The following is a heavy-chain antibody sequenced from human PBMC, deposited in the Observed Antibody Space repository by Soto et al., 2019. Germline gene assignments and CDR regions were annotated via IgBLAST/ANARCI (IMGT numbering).Heavy chain of an antibody. J-gene: IGHJ4*02. CDR1: GFTFSSYA. CDR2: ISYDGSNK. V-gene: IGHV3-30-3*01. CDR3: VRDSGWFGELGLDY. D-gene: IGHD3-10*01. Sequence: QVQLVESGGGVVQPGRSLRLSCAASGFTFSSYAMHWVRQAPGKGLEWVAVISYDGSNKYYADSVTCRFTISRDNSKNTLYLQMNSLRAEDTAVYYCVRDSGWFGELGLDYWGQGTLVTVSS.